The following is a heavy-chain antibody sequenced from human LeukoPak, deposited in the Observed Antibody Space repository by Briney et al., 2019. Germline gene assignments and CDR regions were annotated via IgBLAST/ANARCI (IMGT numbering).Heavy chain of an antibody. CDR3: ARGRATPANWFDP. CDR1: GYTFTSYD. Sequence: GASVKVSCKASGYTFTSYDINWVRQATGQGLEWMGWMNPNSGNTGYAQKFQGRVTMTRNTSISTACMELSSLRSEDTAVYYCARGRATPANWFDPWGQGTLVTVSS. V-gene: IGHV1-8*01. CDR2: MNPNSGNT. J-gene: IGHJ5*02.